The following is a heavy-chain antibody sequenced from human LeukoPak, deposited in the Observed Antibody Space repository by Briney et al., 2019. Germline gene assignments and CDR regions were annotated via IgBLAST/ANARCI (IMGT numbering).Heavy chain of an antibody. CDR2: IKQDGSEK. Sequence: PGGSLRLSCAASGFTFTTYRMNWVRQAPGKGLEWVANIKQDGSEKYYVDSVKGRFTISRDNAKNSVYLQMNSLRAEDTAVYYCARALYDSSGYFYHWGQGTLVTVSS. V-gene: IGHV3-7*01. D-gene: IGHD3-22*01. J-gene: IGHJ4*02. CDR3: ARALYDSSGYFYH. CDR1: GFTFTTYR.